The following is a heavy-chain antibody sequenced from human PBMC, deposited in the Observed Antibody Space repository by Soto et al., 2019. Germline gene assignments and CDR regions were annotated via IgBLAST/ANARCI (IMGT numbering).Heavy chain of an antibody. CDR2: IYWDDDK. CDR1: GFSLSTSGVG. V-gene: IGHV2-5*02. Sequence: SGPTLVNPTQTLTLTCTFSGFSLSTSGVGVGWIRQPPGKALEWLALIYWDDDKRYSPSLKSRLTITKDTSKNQVVLTMTNMDPVDTATXYCAHTILAAARRYFDLWGRGTLVTVSS. J-gene: IGHJ2*01. CDR3: AHTILAAARRYFDL. D-gene: IGHD6-13*01.